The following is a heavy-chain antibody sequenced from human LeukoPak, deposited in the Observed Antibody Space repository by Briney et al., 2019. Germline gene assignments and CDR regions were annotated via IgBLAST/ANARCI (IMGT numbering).Heavy chain of an antibody. V-gene: IGHV3-30*02. CDR3: ARGGGSYKNAFDM. D-gene: IGHD1-26*01. J-gene: IGHJ3*02. CDR2: IRYDGSNK. Sequence: GGSLRLSCAASGFTFSSYGMHWVRQAPGKGLEWVAFIRYDGSNKYYADSVKGRFTISRDNSKNTLYLQMNSLRAEDTAVYYCARGGGSYKNAFDMWGQGTMVTVSS. CDR1: GFTFSSYG.